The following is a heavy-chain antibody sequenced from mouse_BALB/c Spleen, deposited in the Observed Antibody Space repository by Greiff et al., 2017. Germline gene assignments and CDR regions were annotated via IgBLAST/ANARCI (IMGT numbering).Heavy chain of an antibody. V-gene: IGHV1-9*01. D-gene: IGHD1-1*01. J-gene: IGHJ2*01. CDR1: GYTFSSYW. CDR2: ILPGSGST. Sequence: VQLQQSGAELMKPGASVKISCKATGYTFSSYWIEWVKQRPGHGLEWIGEILPGSGSTNYNEKFKGKATLTADKSSSTAYMQLSSLTSDDSAVYFCARSDYYGSPLDYWGQGTTLTVSS. CDR3: ARSDYYGSPLDY.